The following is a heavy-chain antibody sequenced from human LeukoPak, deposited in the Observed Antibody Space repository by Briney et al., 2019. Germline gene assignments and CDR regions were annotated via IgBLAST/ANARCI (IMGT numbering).Heavy chain of an antibody. CDR1: GFTFSNYA. J-gene: IGHJ4*02. Sequence: GGSLRLSCAVSGFTFSNYAMNWVRQAPGKGLVWVSRIASDGSSTTYADSVKGRFSISRDNAKNTLYLQMNSLRVEDTAVYYCARGRPHGNDYWGQGTLVTVSS. CDR3: ARGRPHGNDY. V-gene: IGHV3-74*01. CDR2: IASDGSST. D-gene: IGHD4-23*01.